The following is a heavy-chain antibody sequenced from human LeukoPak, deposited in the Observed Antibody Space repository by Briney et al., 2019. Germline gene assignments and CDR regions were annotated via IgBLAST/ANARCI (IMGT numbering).Heavy chain of an antibody. V-gene: IGHV3-23*01. CDR2: ISGSGGST. D-gene: IGHD1-26*01. J-gene: IGHJ4*02. CDR1: GFTFSGYA. Sequence: ETGGSLRLSCAASGFTFSGYAMSWVRQAPGKGLEWVSIISGSGGSTYYADSVKGRFTISRDNSKNTLYLQMSSLRAEDTAVYYCVKDMGSSGSYSFNFDYWGQGTLVTVSS. CDR3: VKDMGSSGSYSFNFDY.